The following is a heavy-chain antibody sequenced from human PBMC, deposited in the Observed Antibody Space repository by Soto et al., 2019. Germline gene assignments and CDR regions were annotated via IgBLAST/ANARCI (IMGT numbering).Heavy chain of an antibody. CDR1: GINFSIHA. Sequence: VGYLILSWAASGINFSIHALSWVRQASGMGVEWVSAVSGSGGSTYYAESVTGLFTISRDNSKNTLYLQMNSLRAEDTAVYYCAKLSANSSSSWRSGDEDYGMDVWGQGTTVTVSS. J-gene: IGHJ6*02. CDR2: VSGSGGST. V-gene: IGHV3-23*01. CDR3: AKLSANSSSSWRSGDEDYGMDV. D-gene: IGHD6-6*01.